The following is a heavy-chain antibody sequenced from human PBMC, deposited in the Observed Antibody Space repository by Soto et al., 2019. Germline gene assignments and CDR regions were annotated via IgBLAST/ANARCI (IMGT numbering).Heavy chain of an antibody. CDR2: INHSGST. CDR3: ARAGKRLSIEVAGVHWFDP. J-gene: IGHJ5*02. V-gene: IGHV4-34*01. Sequence: SETLSLTCAVYGGSFSGYYWSWIRQPPGKGLEWIGEINHSGSTNYNPSLKSRVTISVDTSKNQFSLKLSSVTAADTAVYYCARAGKRLSIEVAGVHWFDPWRQGPLVTVSS. D-gene: IGHD6-19*01. CDR1: GGSFSGYY.